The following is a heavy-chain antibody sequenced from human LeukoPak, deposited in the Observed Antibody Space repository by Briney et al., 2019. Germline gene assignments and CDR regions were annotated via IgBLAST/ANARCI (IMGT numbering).Heavy chain of an antibody. CDR1: GFTVSSNY. V-gene: IGHV3-33*06. D-gene: IGHD6-6*01. Sequence: GGSLRLSCAASGFTVSSNYMNWVRQAPGKGLEWVAVIWYDGSNKYYADSVKGRFTISRDNSKNTLYLQMNSLRVEEMAVYYCAKLRGPSSSSENNWFDPWGQGTLVTVSS. CDR3: AKLRGPSSSSENNWFDP. J-gene: IGHJ5*02. CDR2: IWYDGSNK.